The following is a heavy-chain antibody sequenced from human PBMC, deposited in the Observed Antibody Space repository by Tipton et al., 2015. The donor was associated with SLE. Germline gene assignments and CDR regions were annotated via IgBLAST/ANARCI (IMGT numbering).Heavy chain of an antibody. CDR3: ARGRFSSASGGFDS. V-gene: IGHV4-59*11. Sequence: TLSLTCTVSGGSISSHFWSWIRQTPSKGPEWIGSIYYSGITNYNPSLKSRVTMSVDTSKNHLSLKLSSVIAADTAVYYCARGRFSSASGGFDSWGQGTLVTVSS. CDR1: GGSISSHF. J-gene: IGHJ4*02. D-gene: IGHD6-25*01. CDR2: IYYSGIT.